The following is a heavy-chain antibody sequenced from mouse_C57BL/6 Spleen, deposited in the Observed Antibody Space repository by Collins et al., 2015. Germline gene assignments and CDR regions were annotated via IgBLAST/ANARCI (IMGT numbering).Heavy chain of an antibody. CDR3: TRGMGSSYGGYFDY. Sequence: EVQLQQSGTVLARPGASVKMSCKTSGYTFASYWMHWVKQRPGQGLEWIGAIYPGNGDTNYNQKFKGKAKLTAVTSASTAYMELSSLTNEDSAVYYCTRGMGSSYGGYFDYWGQGTTLTVSS. V-gene: IGHV1-5*01. CDR1: GYTFASYW. CDR2: IYPGNGDT. J-gene: IGHJ2*01. D-gene: IGHD1-1*01.